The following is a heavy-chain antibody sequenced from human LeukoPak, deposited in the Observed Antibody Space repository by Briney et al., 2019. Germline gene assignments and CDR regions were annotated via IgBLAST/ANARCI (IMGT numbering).Heavy chain of an antibody. CDR2: ISAYNGNT. D-gene: IGHD3-3*01. J-gene: IGHJ4*02. CDR3: ARDGFLEWLALIDY. V-gene: IGHV1-18*04. CDR1: GYTFTCYY. Sequence: GASVKVSCKASGYTFTCYYMHWVRQAPGQGLEWMGWISAYNGNTNYAQKLQGRVTMTTDTSTSTAYMELRGLRSDDTAVYYCARDGFLEWLALIDYWGQGTLVTVSS.